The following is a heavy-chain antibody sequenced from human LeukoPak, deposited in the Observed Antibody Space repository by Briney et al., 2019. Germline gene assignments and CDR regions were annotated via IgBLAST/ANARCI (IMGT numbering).Heavy chain of an antibody. J-gene: IGHJ4*02. CDR1: GFTFSSFA. Sequence: GGSLRLSCAASGFTFSSFAMHWVRQAPGKGLEGVAVISSDASNKYYADSVKGRFNISRDNSKNTLYLQMNSLRAEDTAVYYCARDWGTASGTYLNCWGQGTLVTVTS. V-gene: IGHV3-30*01. D-gene: IGHD3-10*01. CDR2: ISSDASNK. CDR3: ARDWGTASGTYLNC.